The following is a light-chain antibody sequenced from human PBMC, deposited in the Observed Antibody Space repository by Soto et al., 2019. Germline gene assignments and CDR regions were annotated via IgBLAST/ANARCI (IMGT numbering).Light chain of an antibody. CDR3: QQTYITSPST. CDR1: QSISSY. Sequence: DIQMTKSPSSLSASVGDRVTITCRASQSISSYLNWYLQKPGKAPKLLIYGASSLQSGVPSRFSGSGSGTDFTLTISSLQPEDFATYYCQQTYITSPSTFGGGTKVDI. V-gene: IGKV1-39*01. CDR2: GAS. J-gene: IGKJ4*01.